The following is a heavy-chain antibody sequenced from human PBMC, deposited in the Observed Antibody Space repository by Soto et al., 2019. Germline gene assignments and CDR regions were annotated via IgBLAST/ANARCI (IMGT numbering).Heavy chain of an antibody. CDR3: ARPRGSVVVPAAVYYYGMDV. CDR1: GGTFSSYA. V-gene: IGHV1-69*06. J-gene: IGHJ6*02. Sequence: SVKLPCKASGGTFSSYAISLVRQAPGQGLDCMGGIIPIFGTANYAQKFQGRVTITADKSTSTAYMELSSLRSEDTAVYYCARPRGSVVVPAAVYYYGMDVWGQGTTVTVSS. CDR2: IIPIFGTA. D-gene: IGHD2-2*01.